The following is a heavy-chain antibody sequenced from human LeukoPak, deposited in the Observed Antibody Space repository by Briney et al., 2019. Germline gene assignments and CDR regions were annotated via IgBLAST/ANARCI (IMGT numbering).Heavy chain of an antibody. Sequence: PGGSLRLSCAASGFTFSSYAMSWVRQAPGKGLEWVSAISGSGGSTYYADSVKGRFTISRDNSKNTLYLQMNSLRAEDTAVYYCAKDRGSGWYPVGYFDLWGRGTLVTVSS. D-gene: IGHD6-19*01. CDR1: GFTFSSYA. CDR3: AKDRGSGWYPVGYFDL. V-gene: IGHV3-23*01. CDR2: ISGSGGST. J-gene: IGHJ2*01.